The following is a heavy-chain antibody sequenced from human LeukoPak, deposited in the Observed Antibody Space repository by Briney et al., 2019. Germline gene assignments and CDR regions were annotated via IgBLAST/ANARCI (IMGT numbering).Heavy chain of an antibody. D-gene: IGHD5-12*01. Sequence: PGGSLRLSCAASGFNFSNYEINWVRQAPGKGLEWVSYISSSGSTIYYADSVKGRFTISRDNAKNSLSLQMNSLRAEDTAVYYCARGRGSGYDGRFFDYWGQGTLVTVSS. J-gene: IGHJ4*02. CDR3: ARGRGSGYDGRFFDY. CDR2: ISSSGSTI. V-gene: IGHV3-48*03. CDR1: GFNFSNYE.